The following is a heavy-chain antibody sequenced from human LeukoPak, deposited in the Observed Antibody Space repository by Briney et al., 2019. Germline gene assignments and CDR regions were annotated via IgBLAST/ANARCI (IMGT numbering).Heavy chain of an antibody. CDR2: ISGSGGST. Sequence: GGSLRLSCAASGFTFSSYAMSWVRQAPGKGLEWVSAISGSGGSTYYADSVKGRFTIPRDNSKNTLYLQMNSLRAEDTAVYYCAKLYFPRGIAAASFDYWGQGTLVTVSS. V-gene: IGHV3-23*01. CDR3: AKLYFPRGIAAASFDY. CDR1: GFTFSSYA. D-gene: IGHD6-13*01. J-gene: IGHJ4*02.